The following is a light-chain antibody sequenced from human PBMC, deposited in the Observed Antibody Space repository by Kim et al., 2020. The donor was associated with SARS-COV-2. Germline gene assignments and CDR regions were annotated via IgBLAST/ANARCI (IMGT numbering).Light chain of an antibody. CDR2: DVN. CDR3: SSYTSSIDV. CDR1: SSDVGGYNY. Sequence: GQSITIPCTGTSSDVGGYNYVSWYQQHPGKAPKLMIYDVNNRPSGVSNRFSGSKSGNTASLTISGLQAEDEADYYCSSYTSSIDVFGTGTKVTVL. V-gene: IGLV2-14*03. J-gene: IGLJ1*01.